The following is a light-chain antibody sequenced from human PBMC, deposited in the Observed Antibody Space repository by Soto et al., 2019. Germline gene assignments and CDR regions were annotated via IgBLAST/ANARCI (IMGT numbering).Light chain of an antibody. CDR2: GTS. CDR1: SSDIGAYDY. V-gene: IGLV2-14*01. CDR3: FSFTSTNTHV. Sequence: QSALTQPASLSGSPGQSITISCTGTSSDIGAYDYVSWFQQHPGKAPKLIIYGTSKRPSGVSDRFSGSKSGNTASLTISGLQAEDEADYYCFSFTSTNTHVFGSGTKVTVL. J-gene: IGLJ1*01.